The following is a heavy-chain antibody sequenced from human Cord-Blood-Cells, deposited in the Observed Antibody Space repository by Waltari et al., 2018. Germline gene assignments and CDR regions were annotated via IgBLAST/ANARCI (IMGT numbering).Heavy chain of an antibody. CDR2: MNPNSGNT. D-gene: IGHD2-2*01. J-gene: IGHJ6*03. CDR1: GYTFTSYD. Sequence: QVQLVQSGAEVKKPGASVKVSCKASGYTFTSYDINWVPPATAPGIEWMGWMNPNSGNTGYAQKFQGRVTITRNTSISTAYMELSSLRSEDTAVYYCARVGCSSTSCYYYYYYYMDVWGKGTTVTVSS. CDR3: ARVGCSSTSCYYYYYYYMDV. V-gene: IGHV1-8*03.